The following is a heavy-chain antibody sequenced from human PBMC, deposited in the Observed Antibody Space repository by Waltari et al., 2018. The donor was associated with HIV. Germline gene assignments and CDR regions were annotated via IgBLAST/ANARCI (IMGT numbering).Heavy chain of an antibody. CDR3: ARMATVVDWYFDL. J-gene: IGHJ2*01. V-gene: IGHV1-69*01. Sequence: AITWVRQAPGQGLEWMGGIIPVFGTTNYAQKFQGRLTIIADESTSTGYMELSSLRSEDTAVYYCARMATVVDWYFDLWGRGTLVTVSS. CDR2: IIPVFGTT. CDR1: A. D-gene: IGHD2-15*01.